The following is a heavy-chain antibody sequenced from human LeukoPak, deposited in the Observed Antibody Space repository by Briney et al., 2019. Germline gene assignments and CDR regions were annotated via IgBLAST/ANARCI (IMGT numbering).Heavy chain of an antibody. D-gene: IGHD7-27*01. CDR2: ISSSGSTI. CDR3: ARETGENAFDI. J-gene: IGHJ3*02. V-gene: IGHV3-48*03. CDR1: GFTFSSYE. Sequence: PRGSLRLSCAASGFTFSSYEMNWVRQAPGKGLEWVSYISSSGSTIYYADSVKGRFTISRDNAKNSLYLQMNSLRAEDTAVYYCARETGENAFDIWGQGTMVTVSS.